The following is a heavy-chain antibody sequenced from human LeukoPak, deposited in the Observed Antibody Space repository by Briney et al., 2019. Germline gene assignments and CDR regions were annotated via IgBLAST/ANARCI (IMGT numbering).Heavy chain of an antibody. V-gene: IGHV1-2*02. CDR1: GYTFTGYY. Sequence: ASVKVSCKASGYTFTGYYMHWVRQAPGQGLEWMGGINPNSGGTNYAQKFQGRVTMTRDTSISTAYMELSRLRSDDTAVYYCARAFRGTDLYWFDPWGQGTLVTVSS. CDR2: INPNSGGT. J-gene: IGHJ5*02. CDR3: ARAFRGTDLYWFDP. D-gene: IGHD2-8*02.